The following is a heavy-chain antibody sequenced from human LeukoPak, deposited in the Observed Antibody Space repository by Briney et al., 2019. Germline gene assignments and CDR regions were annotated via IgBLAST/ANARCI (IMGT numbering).Heavy chain of an antibody. V-gene: IGHV3-53*01. J-gene: IGHJ4*02. CDR2: IYSGGST. CDR3: AKAAYGDYTSFDY. CDR1: GFTVSSNY. Sequence: GGSLRLSCAASGFTVSSNYMSWVRQAPGKGLEWVSIIYSGGSTFYADSVKGRFTISRDNSKNTLCLQMNSLRAEDTAVYYCAKAAYGDYTSFDYWGQGTLVTVSS. D-gene: IGHD4-17*01.